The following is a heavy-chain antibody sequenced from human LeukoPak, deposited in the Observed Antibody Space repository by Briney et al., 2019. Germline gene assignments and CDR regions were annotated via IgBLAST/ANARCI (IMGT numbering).Heavy chain of an antibody. CDR1: GFTFSSYG. V-gene: IGHV3-30*02. D-gene: IGHD6-13*01. CDR2: IRYDGSNK. J-gene: IGHJ4*02. CDR3: ASPGIAAAGPEFDY. Sequence: GGSLRLSCAASGFTFSSYGMHWVRQAPGKGLEWVAFIRYDGSNKYYADSVKGRFTISRDNSKNTLYLQMNSLRAEDTAVYYCASPGIAAAGPEFDYWGQGTLVTVSS.